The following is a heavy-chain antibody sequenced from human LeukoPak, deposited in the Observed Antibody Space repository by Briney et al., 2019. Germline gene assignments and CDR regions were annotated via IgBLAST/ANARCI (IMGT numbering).Heavy chain of an antibody. CDR1: GHTFTGYY. CDR2: INPNSGGT. J-gene: IGHJ6*03. V-gene: IGHV1-2*02. CDR3: ARDPTYSYGYIYYYYMDV. D-gene: IGHD5-18*01. Sequence: GASVKVSCKASGHTFTGYYMHWVRQAPGQGLEWMWWINPNSGGTNYAQKFQGRVTMPRDTSISTAYMELSRLRSDDTAVYYCARDPTYSYGYIYYYYMDVWGKGTTVTVSS.